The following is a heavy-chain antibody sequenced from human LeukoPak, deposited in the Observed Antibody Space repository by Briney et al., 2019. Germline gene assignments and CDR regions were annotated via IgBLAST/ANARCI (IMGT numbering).Heavy chain of an antibody. Sequence: PSETLSLTCTVSGYSISSGYYWGWIRQPPGKGLEWIGSIYHSGGTYYNPSLKSRVTISVDTSKNQFSLKLSSVTAADTAVYYCARDSLSTVTTFFDYWGQGTLVTVSS. V-gene: IGHV4-38-2*02. CDR2: IYHSGGT. CDR3: ARDSLSTVTTFFDY. D-gene: IGHD4-17*01. J-gene: IGHJ4*02. CDR1: GYSISSGYY.